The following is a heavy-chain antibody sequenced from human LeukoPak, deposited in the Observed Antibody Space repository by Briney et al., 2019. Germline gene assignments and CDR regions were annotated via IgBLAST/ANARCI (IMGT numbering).Heavy chain of an antibody. V-gene: IGHV1-46*01. J-gene: IGHJ4*02. CDR3: ARDQEGFDY. CDR1: GYTFTSNY. CDR2: IYPRDGST. Sequence: ASVKVSCKASGYTFTSNYIHWVRQAPGQGLEWMGMIYPRDGSTSYAQKFQGRVTVTKDTSTSTVHMELSGLRSEDTAVYYCARDQEGFDYWGQGTLATVSS.